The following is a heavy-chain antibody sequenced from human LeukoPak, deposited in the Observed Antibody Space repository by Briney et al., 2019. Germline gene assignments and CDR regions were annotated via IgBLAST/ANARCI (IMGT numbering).Heavy chain of an antibody. D-gene: IGHD2-2*01. Sequence: GASVKVSCKASGGTFSSYAISWVRQAPGQGLEWMGRIIPILGIANYAQKFQGRVTITADKSTSTAYMELSSLRSEDTAVYYCARGRELGARVPAALEPDYYYYMDVWGRGTTVTVSS. J-gene: IGHJ6*03. CDR1: GGTFSSYA. V-gene: IGHV1-69*04. CDR2: IIPILGIA. CDR3: ARGRELGARVPAALEPDYYYYMDV.